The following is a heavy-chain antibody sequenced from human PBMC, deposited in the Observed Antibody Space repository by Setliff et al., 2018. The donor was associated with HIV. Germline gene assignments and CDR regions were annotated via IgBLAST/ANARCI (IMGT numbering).Heavy chain of an antibody. CDR3: ARGLAVAGKSYYDYYYMDV. D-gene: IGHD6-19*01. CDR1: GYTLTELS. Sequence: ASVKVSCKVSGYTLTELSMHWVRQAPGQGLEWMGGFAPEYDKTFYAQKFQGSVTMTRNTSISTAYMELSSLRSEDTAVYYCARGLAVAGKSYYDYYYMDVWGKGTTVTVSS. V-gene: IGHV1-24*01. CDR2: FAPEYDKT. J-gene: IGHJ6*03.